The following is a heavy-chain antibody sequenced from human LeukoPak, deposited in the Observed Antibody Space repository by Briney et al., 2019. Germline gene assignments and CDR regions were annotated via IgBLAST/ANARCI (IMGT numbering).Heavy chain of an antibody. CDR3: AKDQLNRFCSGGSCSITHDY. D-gene: IGHD2-15*01. V-gene: IGHV3-23*01. Sequence: GGSLRLSCAASGFTFSSYGMSWVRQAPGEGLEWISGITGSTYSTYYADSVRGRFTISRDNSKNTLYLQMNSLRVEDTAVYFCAKDQLNRFCSGGSCSITHDYWGQGTLVTVSS. CDR1: GFTFSSYG. J-gene: IGHJ4*02. CDR2: ITGSTYST.